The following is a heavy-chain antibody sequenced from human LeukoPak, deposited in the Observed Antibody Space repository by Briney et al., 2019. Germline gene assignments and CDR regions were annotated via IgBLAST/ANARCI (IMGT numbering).Heavy chain of an antibody. CDR3: ARDYKYAFDN. CDR1: GFRFSDYS. CDR2: IGISSGNT. J-gene: IGHJ4*02. Sequence: GGSLRLSCAASGFRFSDYSMNWIRQAPGKGLEWISYIGISSGNTNYADSVKGRFTISGDKAKNSLYLQMNSLRVEDTAVYYCARDYKYAFDNWGQGTLVTVSS. D-gene: IGHD5-24*01. V-gene: IGHV3-11*06.